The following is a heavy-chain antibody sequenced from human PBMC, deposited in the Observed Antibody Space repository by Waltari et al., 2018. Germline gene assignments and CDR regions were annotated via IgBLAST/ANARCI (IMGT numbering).Heavy chain of an antibody. J-gene: IGHJ4*02. CDR3: ASGLRRDGYNYHY. D-gene: IGHD5-12*01. Sequence: QVQLVQSGAEVKKPGSSVKVSCKASGGTFSSYAISWVRQAPGQGLEWMGGIIHSFGTANDAPKFPGRGTITADESTSTAYMELSSLRSEDTAVYYCASGLRRDGYNYHYWGQGTLVTVSS. V-gene: IGHV1-69*13. CDR2: IIHSFGTA. CDR1: GGTFSSYA.